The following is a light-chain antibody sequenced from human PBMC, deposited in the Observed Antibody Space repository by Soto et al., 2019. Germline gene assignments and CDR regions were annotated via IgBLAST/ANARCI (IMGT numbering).Light chain of an antibody. J-gene: IGKJ2*01. CDR1: LSISSW. CDR3: QKYNSYSDT. V-gene: IGKV1-5*01. Sequence: DIQMTQSPSTLSASVGDRVTITCRASLSISSWFAWYQHKQGKAPKLLIYDASILASGVPSRFSGSGYGTEVTLTISSRQPDNVATYICQKYNSYSDTFWEGTKLQIK. CDR2: DAS.